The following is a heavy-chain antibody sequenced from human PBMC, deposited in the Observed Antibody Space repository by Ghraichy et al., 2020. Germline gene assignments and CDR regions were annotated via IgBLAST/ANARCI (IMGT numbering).Heavy chain of an antibody. J-gene: IGHJ5*02. D-gene: IGHD3-22*01. CDR3: ARGGRTTMIVANWFDP. V-gene: IGHV1-3*01. CDR1: GYTFTSYA. CDR2: INAGNGNT. Sequence: ASVKVSCKASGYTFTSYAMHWVRQAPGQRLEWMGWINAGNGNTKYSQKFQGRVTITRDTSASTAYMELSSLRSEDTVVYYCARGGRTTMIVANWFDPWGQGTLVTVSS.